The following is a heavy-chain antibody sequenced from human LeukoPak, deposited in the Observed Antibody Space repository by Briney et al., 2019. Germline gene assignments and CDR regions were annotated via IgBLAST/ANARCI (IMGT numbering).Heavy chain of an antibody. V-gene: IGHV3-21*01. J-gene: IGHJ6*02. CDR2: ISSSSSYI. CDR3: ARGVDYGDYFRGYGMDV. D-gene: IGHD4-17*01. Sequence: GGSLRLSCAASGFTFSSYSMNWVRQAPGKGLEWVSSISSSSSYIYYADSVKGRFTISRDNAKNSLYLQMNSLRAEDTAVYYCARGVDYGDYFRGYGMDVWGQGTTVTVSS. CDR1: GFTFSSYS.